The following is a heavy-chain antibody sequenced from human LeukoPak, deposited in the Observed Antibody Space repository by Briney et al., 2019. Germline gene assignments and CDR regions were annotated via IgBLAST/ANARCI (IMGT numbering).Heavy chain of an antibody. CDR2: ISAYNGNT. Sequence: ASVKVSCKASGYTFTSYGISWVRQAPGQGLEWMGWISAYNGNTNYAQKLQGRVTMTTDTSTSTAYMELRSLRSDDTAVYYCARDLDTAMVTYYYGMDVWGQGTTVTVSS. J-gene: IGHJ6*02. D-gene: IGHD5-18*01. CDR3: ARDLDTAMVTYYYGMDV. V-gene: IGHV1-18*01. CDR1: GYTFTSYG.